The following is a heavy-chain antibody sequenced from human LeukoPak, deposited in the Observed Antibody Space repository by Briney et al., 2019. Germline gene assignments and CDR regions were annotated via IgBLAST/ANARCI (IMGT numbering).Heavy chain of an antibody. CDR1: GFTFSSYG. D-gene: IGHD3-9*01. J-gene: IGHJ4*02. Sequence: GGSLRLSCAASGFTFSSYGMHWVRQAPGKGLEWVAVISYDGSNKYYADSVKGRFTISRDNSKNTLYLQMNSLRAEDTAVYYCAKSPHILTGYYFDYWGQGTLVTVSS. V-gene: IGHV3-30*18. CDR3: AKSPHILTGYYFDY. CDR2: ISYDGSNK.